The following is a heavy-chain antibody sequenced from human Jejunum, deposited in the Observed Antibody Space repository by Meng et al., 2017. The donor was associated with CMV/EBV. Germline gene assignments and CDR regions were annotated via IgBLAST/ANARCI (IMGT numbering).Heavy chain of an antibody. J-gene: IGHJ4*02. CDR1: GFTFNRYA. D-gene: IGHD4-17*01. CDR3: ARDLGDYGNY. Sequence: SGAAVGFTFNRYAMHWVRQAQGKGLKWVAVTLYDGSNKYYADSVKGRFTISRDNSKNTLYLQMNSLRVEDTAMYYCARDLGDYGNYWGQGTLVTVSS. CDR2: TLYDGSNK. V-gene: IGHV3-30*04.